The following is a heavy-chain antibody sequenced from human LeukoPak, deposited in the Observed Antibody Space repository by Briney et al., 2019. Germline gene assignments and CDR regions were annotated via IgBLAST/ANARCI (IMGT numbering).Heavy chain of an antibody. CDR3: AREGWIQLWSYFDY. V-gene: IGHV4-4*07. D-gene: IGHD5-18*01. J-gene: IGHJ4*02. CDR2: IYTSGST. CDR1: GGTISSYY. Sequence: PSETLTLTCTVSGGTISSYYWSWIRQPAGKGLEWIGRIYTSGSTNYNPSLKSRVTMSVDTSKNQFSLKLSSVTAADTAVYYCAREGWIQLWSYFDYWGQGNLVTVSS.